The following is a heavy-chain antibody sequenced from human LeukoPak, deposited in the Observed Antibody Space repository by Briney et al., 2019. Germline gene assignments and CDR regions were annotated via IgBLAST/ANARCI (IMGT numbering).Heavy chain of an antibody. D-gene: IGHD5-18*01. CDR2: INPNSGGT. Sequence: ASVKVSCKASGYTFIGYYMHWVRQAPGQGLEWMGWINPNSGGTNYAQKFQGRVTMTRDTSISTAYMELSRLRSDDTAVYYCARGGLDTAMACDYWGQGTLVTVSS. CDR3: ARGGLDTAMACDY. CDR1: GYTFIGYY. V-gene: IGHV1-2*02. J-gene: IGHJ4*02.